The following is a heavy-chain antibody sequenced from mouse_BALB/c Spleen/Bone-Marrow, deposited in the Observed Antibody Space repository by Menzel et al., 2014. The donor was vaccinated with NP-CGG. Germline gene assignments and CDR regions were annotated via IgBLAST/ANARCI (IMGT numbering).Heavy chain of an antibody. V-gene: IGHV5-12-1*01. CDR3: ARHRYYFDY. CDR2: ISSGGGST. J-gene: IGHJ2*01. CDR1: GFAFSSYD. Sequence: EVQLQQSGGGLVKPGGSLKLSCAASGFAFSSYDMSWVRQTPEKRLEWVAYISSGGGSTYYPDTVKGRFTISRVNAKNTLYLQMSSLKSEDTAMYYCARHRYYFDYWGQGTTLTVSS.